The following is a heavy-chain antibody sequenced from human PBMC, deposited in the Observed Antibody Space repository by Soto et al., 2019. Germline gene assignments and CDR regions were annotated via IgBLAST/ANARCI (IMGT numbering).Heavy chain of an antibody. Sequence: GGSLRLSCAASGFTFSSFGIHWVRQAPGKGLEWVAVISYDGIDKNYGDSVKGRFTISRENSKNMVYLQMNSLRAEDTAVYYCARGGALAGTDYYFDYWGQGTLVTVSS. CDR1: GFTFSSFG. CDR3: ARGGALAGTDYYFDY. J-gene: IGHJ4*02. CDR2: ISYDGIDK. V-gene: IGHV3-30*03. D-gene: IGHD6-19*01.